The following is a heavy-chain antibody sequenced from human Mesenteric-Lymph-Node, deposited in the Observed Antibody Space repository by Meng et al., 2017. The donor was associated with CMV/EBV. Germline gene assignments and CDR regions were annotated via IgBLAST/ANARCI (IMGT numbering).Heavy chain of an antibody. J-gene: IGHJ6*02. V-gene: IGHV4-59*01. CDR3: AREYVTIFGGYYGMDV. Sequence: SETLSLTCTVSGGSISSYYWSWIRQPPGKGLEWIGYIHYSGNTNYNPSLKSRVTISVDTSKNQFSLKLNSVIAADTAVYLCAREYVTIFGGYYGMDVWGQGTTVTVSS. D-gene: IGHD3-3*01. CDR2: IHYSGNT. CDR1: GGSISSYY.